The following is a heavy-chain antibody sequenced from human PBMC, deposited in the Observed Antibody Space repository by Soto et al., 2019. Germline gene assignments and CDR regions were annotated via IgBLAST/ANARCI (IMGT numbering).Heavy chain of an antibody. V-gene: IGHV4-34*01. Sequence: SETLSLTCAVYGGSFSGYYWSWIRQPPGKGLEWIGEINHSGSTNYNPSLKSRVTISVDTSKNQFSLKLSSVTAADTAVYYCARGRYFTTVTTTKPNNWFDPWGQGTLVTVSS. D-gene: IGHD4-17*01. CDR2: INHSGST. CDR3: ARGRYFTTVTTTKPNNWFDP. CDR1: GGSFSGYY. J-gene: IGHJ5*02.